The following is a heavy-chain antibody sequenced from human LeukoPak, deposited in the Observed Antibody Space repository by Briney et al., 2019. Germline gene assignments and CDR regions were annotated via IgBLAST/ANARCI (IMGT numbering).Heavy chain of an antibody. CDR2: MNPNSGNT. D-gene: IGHD5-12*01. Sequence: ASVKVSCKASGYTFTSYDINWVRQATGQGLEWMGWMNPNSGNTGYAQKFRGRVTMTRNTSISTAYMELSSLRSEDTAVYYCAIRDGAYSGYDPHFKYGMDVWGQGTTVTVSS. CDR1: GYTFTSYD. J-gene: IGHJ6*02. V-gene: IGHV1-8*01. CDR3: AIRDGAYSGYDPHFKYGMDV.